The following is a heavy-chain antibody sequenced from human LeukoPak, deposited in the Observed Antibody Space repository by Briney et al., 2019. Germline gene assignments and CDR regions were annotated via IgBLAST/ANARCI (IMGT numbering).Heavy chain of an antibody. D-gene: IGHD6-13*01. Sequence: SETLSLNCAVSGYSISSGCYWGWIRQPPGKGLEWIGSIYHSGSTYYNPSLKSRVTISVDTSKSQFSLKLSSVTAADTAVYYCARDPNSSSWFHWFDPWGQGTLVTVSS. CDR1: GYSISSGCY. CDR3: ARDPNSSSWFHWFDP. CDR2: IYHSGST. J-gene: IGHJ5*02. V-gene: IGHV4-38-2*02.